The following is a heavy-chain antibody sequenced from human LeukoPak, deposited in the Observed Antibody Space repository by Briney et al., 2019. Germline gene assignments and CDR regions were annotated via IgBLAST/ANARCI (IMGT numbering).Heavy chain of an antibody. CDR2: IYHSGST. CDR3: ARGNDFWSGFGIDY. J-gene: IGHJ4*02. CDR1: GGSISSGGYY. Sequence: SQTLSLTCTVSGGSISSGGYYWSWIRQPPGKGLEWIGYIYHSGSTYYNPSLKSRVTISVDRSKNQFSLKLSSVTAADTAVYYCARGNDFWSGFGIDYWGQGTLVTVSS. D-gene: IGHD3-3*01. V-gene: IGHV4-30-2*01.